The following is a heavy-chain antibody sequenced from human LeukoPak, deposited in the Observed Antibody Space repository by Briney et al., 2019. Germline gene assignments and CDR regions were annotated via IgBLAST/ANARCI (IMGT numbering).Heavy chain of an antibody. CDR1: GGTSSSYA. CDR2: IIPIFGTA. CDR3: ARALGVYGDYDFDY. J-gene: IGHJ4*02. Sequence: SVKVSCKASGGTSSSYAISWVRQAPGQGLEWMGGIIPIFGTANYAQKFQGRVTITADKSTSTAYMELSSLRSEDTAVYYCARALGVYGDYDFDYWGQGTLVTVSS. V-gene: IGHV1-69*06. D-gene: IGHD4-17*01.